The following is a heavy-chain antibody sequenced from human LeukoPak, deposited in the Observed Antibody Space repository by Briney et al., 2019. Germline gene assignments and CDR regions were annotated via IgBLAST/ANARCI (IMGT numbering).Heavy chain of an antibody. Sequence: GGSLRLSCAASGFTFSSYAMSWVRQAPGKGLEWVSAISGSGGSTYYADSVQGRLTTSRDTSKNTLYLQMNSLRAEDTAVYYCAKGRSLGYSYGYFDCWGQGTLVTVSS. D-gene: IGHD5-18*01. J-gene: IGHJ4*02. CDR1: GFTFSSYA. CDR3: AKGRSLGYSYGYFDC. CDR2: ISGSGGST. V-gene: IGHV3-23*01.